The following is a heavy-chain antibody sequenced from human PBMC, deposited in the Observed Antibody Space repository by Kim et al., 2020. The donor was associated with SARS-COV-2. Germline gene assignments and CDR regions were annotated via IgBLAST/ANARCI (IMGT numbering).Heavy chain of an antibody. CDR2: IWYDGSNK. J-gene: IGHJ4*02. CDR3: ARGDGDSGSYYFDY. D-gene: IGHD1-26*01. CDR1: GFIFSSYG. Sequence: GGSLRLSCAASGFIFSSYGMYWVRQAPGKGLEWVAVIWYDGSNKYYVDSVKGRFTISRDNSKNTLYLQMNSLRAEDTAVYYCARGDGDSGSYYFDYWGQGTLVTVSS. V-gene: IGHV3-33*01.